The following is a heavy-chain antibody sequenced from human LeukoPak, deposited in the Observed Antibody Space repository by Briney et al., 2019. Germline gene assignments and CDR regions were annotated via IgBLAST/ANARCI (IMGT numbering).Heavy chain of an antibody. CDR2: ISSSSSYI. CDR1: GFTFSSYS. CDR3: ARDRGGMTARLLWG. D-gene: IGHD6-6*01. J-gene: IGHJ4*02. V-gene: IGHV3-21*01. Sequence: PGGSLRLSCAASGFTFSSYSMNWVRQAPGRGLEWVSSISSSSSYIYYADSVKGRFTISRDNAKNSLYLQMNSLRAEDTAVYYCARDRGGMTARLLWGWGQGTLVTVSS.